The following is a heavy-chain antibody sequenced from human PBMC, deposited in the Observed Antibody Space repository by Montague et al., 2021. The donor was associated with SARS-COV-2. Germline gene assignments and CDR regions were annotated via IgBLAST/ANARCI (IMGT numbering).Heavy chain of an antibody. V-gene: IGHV4-31*03. Sequence: TLSLTCTVSGRSISSDGYYWSWIRQHPGKGLEWIGYIYYSGSTYYNPSLKSRVTISVDTSKNQFSLKLSSVTAADTAVYYCARVQGITMIVVVIGAFDIWGQGTMVTVSS. CDR1: GRSISSDGYY. J-gene: IGHJ3*02. CDR2: IYYSGST. D-gene: IGHD3-22*01. CDR3: ARVQGITMIVVVIGAFDI.